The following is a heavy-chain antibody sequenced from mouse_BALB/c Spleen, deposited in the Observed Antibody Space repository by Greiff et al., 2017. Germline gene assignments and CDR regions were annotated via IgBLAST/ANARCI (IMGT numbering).Heavy chain of an antibody. CDR3: ARSYASLAMYY. CDR1: GFTFSSFG. D-gene: IGHD6-1*01. V-gene: IGHV5-17*02. Sequence: EVMLVESGGGLVQPGGSRKLSCAASGFTFSSFGMHWVRQAPEKGLEWVAYISSGSSTIYYADTVKGRFTISRDNPKNTLFLQMTSLRSEDTAMYYCARSYASLAMYYWGQGTSVTVSS. J-gene: IGHJ4*01. CDR2: ISSGSSTI.